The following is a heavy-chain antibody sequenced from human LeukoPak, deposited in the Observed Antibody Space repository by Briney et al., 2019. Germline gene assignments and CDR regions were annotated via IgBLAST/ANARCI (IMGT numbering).Heavy chain of an antibody. CDR2: IKQDGSEK. CDR1: GFTFSSYA. V-gene: IGHV3-7*04. Sequence: GGSLRLSCAASGFTFSSYAMSWVRQAPGKGLEWVANIKQDGSEKYYVDSVKGRFTISRDNAKNSLYLQMNSLRAEDTAVYYCARVVGNRYFDYWGQGTLVTVSS. D-gene: IGHD1-14*01. CDR3: ARVVGNRYFDY. J-gene: IGHJ4*02.